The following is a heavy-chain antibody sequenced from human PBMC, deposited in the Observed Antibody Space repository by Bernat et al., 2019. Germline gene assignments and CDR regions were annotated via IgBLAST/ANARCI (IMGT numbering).Heavy chain of an antibody. D-gene: IGHD3-16*01. CDR3: AHIEITFGGVQRLDAFDF. J-gene: IGHJ3*01. Sequence: QITLKESGPTLVKPTQTLTLTYTFSGFSLTTSGVGVGWIRQPPGEALDWLAVIYWDDDHRYSPSLRSRLTITKDLSKNQVVLTMTNMDPLDTATYFCAHIEITFGGVQRLDAFDFWGQGTMVTVSS. CDR2: IYWDDDH. V-gene: IGHV2-5*02. CDR1: GFSLTTSGVG.